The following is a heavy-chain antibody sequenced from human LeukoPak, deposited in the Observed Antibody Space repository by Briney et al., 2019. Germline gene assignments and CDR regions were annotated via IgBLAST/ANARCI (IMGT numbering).Heavy chain of an antibody. J-gene: IGHJ6*02. CDR1: GFTFSSYS. CDR2: ISSSSSYI. V-gene: IGHV3-21*01. CDR3: ARVIYYDSSGNNIYYYYGMDV. Sequence: PGGSLRLSCAASGFTFSSYSMNWVRQAPGKGLEWVSSISSSSSYIYYAGSVKGRFTISRDNAKNSLYLQMNSLRAEDTAVYYCARVIYYDSSGNNIYYYYGMDVWGQGTTVTVSS. D-gene: IGHD3-22*01.